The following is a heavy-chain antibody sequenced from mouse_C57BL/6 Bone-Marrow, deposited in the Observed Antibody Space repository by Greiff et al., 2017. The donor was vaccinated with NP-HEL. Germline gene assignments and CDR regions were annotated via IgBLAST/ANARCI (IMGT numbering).Heavy chain of an antibody. D-gene: IGHD2-4*01. Sequence: DVQLVESGGGLVKPGGSLKLSCAASGFTFSSYTMSWVRQTPEKRLEWVATISGGGGNTYYPDSVKGRFTISRDNAKNTLYLQMSSLRSEDTALYYCARHEGLRRGYAMDYWGQGTSVTVSS. V-gene: IGHV5-9*01. CDR3: ARHEGLRRGYAMDY. J-gene: IGHJ4*01. CDR1: GFTFSSYT. CDR2: ISGGGGNT.